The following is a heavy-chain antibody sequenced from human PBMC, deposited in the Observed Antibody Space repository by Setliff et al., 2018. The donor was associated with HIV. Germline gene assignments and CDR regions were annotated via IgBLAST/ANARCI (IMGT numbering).Heavy chain of an antibody. CDR1: GGSISSRNW. Sequence: PSETLSLTCAVSGGSISSRNWWSWVRQPPGEGLEWIGEIHHSGSTNYNPSLKSRVTMSVDKSKNQFSLKLSSVTAADTAVYYCARLESTSSDYFDYWGQGTLVTVSS. J-gene: IGHJ4*02. CDR2: IHHSGST. CDR3: ARLESTSSDYFDY. D-gene: IGHD6-6*01. V-gene: IGHV4-4*02.